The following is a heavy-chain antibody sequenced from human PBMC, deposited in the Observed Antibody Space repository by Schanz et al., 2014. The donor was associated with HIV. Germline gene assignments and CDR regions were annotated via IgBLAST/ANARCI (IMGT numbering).Heavy chain of an antibody. CDR3: AKDQGYDFWSGYYNYYYMDV. Sequence: VQLVESGGRPVKPGESLRLSCAASGFTFSSYGMHWVRQAPGKGLEWVAVIWYDGSNKYYADSVKGRFTISRDNSKNTLYLQMNSLRPEDTAVYYCAKDQGYDFWSGYYNYYYMDVWGQGTTVTVSS. J-gene: IGHJ6*02. V-gene: IGHV3-30*02. CDR1: GFTFSSYG. CDR2: IWYDGSNK. D-gene: IGHD3-3*01.